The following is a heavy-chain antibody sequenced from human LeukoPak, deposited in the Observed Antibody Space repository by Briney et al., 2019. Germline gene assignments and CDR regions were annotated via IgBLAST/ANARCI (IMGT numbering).Heavy chain of an antibody. CDR2: ISGSGGST. D-gene: IGHD3-22*01. CDR1: GFTFSSCA. V-gene: IGHV3-23*01. CDR3: AKDRPGYYYDSSGYYPDFDY. J-gene: IGHJ4*02. Sequence: GGSLRLSCAASGFTFSSCAMSWVRQAPGKGLEWVSAISGSGGSTYYADSVKGRFTISRDNSKNTLYLQMNSLRAEDTAVYYCAKDRPGYYYDSSGYYPDFDYWGQGTLVTVSS.